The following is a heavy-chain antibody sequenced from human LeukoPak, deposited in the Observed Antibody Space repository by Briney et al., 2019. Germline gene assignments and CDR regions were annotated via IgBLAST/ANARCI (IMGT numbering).Heavy chain of an antibody. V-gene: IGHV4-39*01. J-gene: IGHJ4*02. CDR1: GGSISSSSYY. CDR2: IYYSGST. Sequence: PSETLSLTCTVSGGSISSSSYYWGWIRQPPGKGQEWIASIYYSGSTYYNPSLKSRVTMSVDTSKNQFSLKLSSVTAAATAVYYCASLRERSYYARGFDYWGQGTLVTVSS. D-gene: IGHD1-26*01. CDR3: ASLRERSYYARGFDY.